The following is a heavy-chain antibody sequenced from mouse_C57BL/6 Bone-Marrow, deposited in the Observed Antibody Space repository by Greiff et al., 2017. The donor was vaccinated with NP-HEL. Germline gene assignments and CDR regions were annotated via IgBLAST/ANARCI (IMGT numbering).Heavy chain of an antibody. CDR3: AREALYDGYFAY. D-gene: IGHD2-3*01. CDR1: GFTFSDYY. V-gene: IGHV5-16*01. J-gene: IGHJ3*01. CDR2: INYDGSST. Sequence: EVQVVESEGGLVQPGSSMKLSCTASGFTFSDYYMAWVRQVPEKGLEWVANINYDGSSTYYLDSLKSRFIISRDNAKNILYLQMSSLKSEDTATYYCAREALYDGYFAYWGQGTLVTVSA.